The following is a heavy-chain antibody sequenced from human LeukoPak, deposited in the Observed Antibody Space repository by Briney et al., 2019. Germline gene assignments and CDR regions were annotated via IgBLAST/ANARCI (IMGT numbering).Heavy chain of an antibody. CDR1: GFTFNSFA. CDR2: ISGSFGRT. D-gene: IGHD2-2*01. CDR3: AKGGIYTSSFFFDY. Sequence: GGSLRLSCAASGFTFNSFAMSWVRQAPGKGLEWVSGISGSFGRTYYADSVKGRFTISRDNSKNTLYLQMSSLRAEDTAVYYCAKGGIYTSSFFFDYWGQGTLVTVSS. V-gene: IGHV3-23*01. J-gene: IGHJ4*02.